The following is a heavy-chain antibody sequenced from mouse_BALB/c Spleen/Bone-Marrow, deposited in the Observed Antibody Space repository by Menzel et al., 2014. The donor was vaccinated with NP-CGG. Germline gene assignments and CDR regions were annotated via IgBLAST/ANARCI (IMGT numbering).Heavy chain of an antibody. CDR1: GFGFSSSD. CDR2: ISSGGGST. J-gene: IGHJ2*01. D-gene: IGHD1-2*01. Sequence: EVKLMESGGGLVKPGGSLKLSCAASGFGFSSSDMSWVRQTPEKRLEGVAYISSGGGSTYYPDTVKGRFTISRDNAKNTLYLQMSSLKSEDTAMYYCATHYYGRFDYWGQGTTLTVSS. CDR3: ATHYYGRFDY. V-gene: IGHV5-12-1*01.